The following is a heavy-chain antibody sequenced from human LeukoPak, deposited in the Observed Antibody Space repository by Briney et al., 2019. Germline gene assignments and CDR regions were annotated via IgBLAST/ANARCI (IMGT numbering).Heavy chain of an antibody. CDR1: GGTFSSYA. CDR2: IIPIFGTA. V-gene: IGHV1-69*05. J-gene: IGHJ4*02. CDR3: ARSTTVTTYIFDY. D-gene: IGHD4-17*01. Sequence: SVKVSCKASGGTFSSYAISWVRQAPGQGLEWMGGIIPIFGTANYAQKFQGRVTITTDESTSTAHMELSSLRSEDTAVYYCARSTTVTTYIFDYWGQGTLVTVSS.